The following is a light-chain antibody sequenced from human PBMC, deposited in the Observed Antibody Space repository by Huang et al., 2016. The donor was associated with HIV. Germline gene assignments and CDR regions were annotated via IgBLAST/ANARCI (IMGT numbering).Light chain of an antibody. Sequence: EIVMTQSPATLSVSPGERATLSCRASQSVGSNLAWYQQKPGQAPRLLMYGASTPVTGIPTRFRCSGSGTEFTLTISSLQSEDFAVYYCQQYNTWPRGAFGPGTKVDI. J-gene: IGKJ3*01. CDR2: GAS. CDR1: QSVGSN. V-gene: IGKV3-15*01. CDR3: QQYNTWPRGA.